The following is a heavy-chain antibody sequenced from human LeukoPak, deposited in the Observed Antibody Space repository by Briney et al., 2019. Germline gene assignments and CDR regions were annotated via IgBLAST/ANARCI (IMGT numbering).Heavy chain of an antibody. CDR1: GGSFSGYY. Sequence: PSETLSLTCAVYGGSFSGYYWSWIRQPPGKGLEWIGEINHSGSTNYNPSLKSRVTISVNTSKNQFSLKLSSVTAADTAVYYCARDDGYCSGGSCLPNWFDPWGQGTLVTVSS. D-gene: IGHD2-15*01. CDR2: INHSGST. V-gene: IGHV4-34*01. CDR3: ARDDGYCSGGSCLPNWFDP. J-gene: IGHJ5*02.